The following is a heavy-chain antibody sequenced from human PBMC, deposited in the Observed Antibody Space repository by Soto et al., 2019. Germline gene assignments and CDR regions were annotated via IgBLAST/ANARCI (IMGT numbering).Heavy chain of an antibody. Sequence: EVLLLESGGGLVQPGGSLRLSCAASGFTFSSYAMSWVRQAPGKGLEWVSTISGSGGSTYYADSVKGRFTISRDNSKNTLYLQMNSLRAEDTAVYYCAKATLTYYDFWSGSNTFDYWGQGTLVTVSS. CDR3: AKATLTYYDFWSGSNTFDY. J-gene: IGHJ4*02. V-gene: IGHV3-23*01. D-gene: IGHD3-3*01. CDR2: ISGSGGST. CDR1: GFTFSSYA.